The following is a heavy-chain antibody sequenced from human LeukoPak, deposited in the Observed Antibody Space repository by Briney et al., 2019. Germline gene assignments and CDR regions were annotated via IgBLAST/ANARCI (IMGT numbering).Heavy chain of an antibody. CDR3: ARGRLVTYLDY. J-gene: IGHJ4*02. CDR1: GGSISSGGYY. D-gene: IGHD2-21*02. Sequence: SETLSLTCTVSGGSISSGGYYWSWIRQHPGKGLEWIGYIYYSGSTYYNPSLKSRVTISVDTSKNQFSLKLSSVTAADTAVYYCARGRLVTYLDYWGQETLVTVSS. CDR2: IYYSGST. V-gene: IGHV4-31*03.